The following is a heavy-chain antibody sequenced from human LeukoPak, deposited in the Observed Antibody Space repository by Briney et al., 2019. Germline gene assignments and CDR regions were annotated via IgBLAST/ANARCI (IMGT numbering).Heavy chain of an antibody. J-gene: IGHJ6*02. CDR2: ISSSGSSI. CDR1: GFTFSSYE. CDR3: ARDPRCSSMSCYRSSFYGMDV. Sequence: AGSLRLSCAASGFTFSSYEMNWVRQAPGKGLEWVSYISSSGSSIYYADSVKGRFTISRDNAKNSLYLQMNSLRAEDTAVYYCARDPRCSSMSCYRSSFYGMDVWGQGTTVTVSS. D-gene: IGHD2-2*01. V-gene: IGHV3-48*03.